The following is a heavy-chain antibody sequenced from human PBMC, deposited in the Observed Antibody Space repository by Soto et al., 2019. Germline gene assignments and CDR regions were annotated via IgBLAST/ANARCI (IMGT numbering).Heavy chain of an antibody. D-gene: IGHD2-15*01. Sequence: QVQLVQSGAEVKKPGSSVKVSCKASGGTFSSYAISWVRQAPGQGLEWMGGIIPTFGTANYAQKFQGRVTITADKATSTAYMELSSLRSEDTAVYYCARKSVVVAATRGNYYYYGMDVWGQGTTVTVSS. CDR3: ARKSVVVAATRGNYYYYGMDV. J-gene: IGHJ6*02. CDR2: IIPTFGTA. V-gene: IGHV1-69*06. CDR1: GGTFSSYA.